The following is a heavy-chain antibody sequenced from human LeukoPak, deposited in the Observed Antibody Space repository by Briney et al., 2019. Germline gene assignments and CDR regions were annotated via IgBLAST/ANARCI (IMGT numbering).Heavy chain of an antibody. D-gene: IGHD5-18*01. V-gene: IGHV4-59*01. CDR1: GCSISSYY. J-gene: IGHJ4*02. CDR3: ARGHAWGYSYGNDY. CDR2: IYYSGST. Sequence: PSDSLSVTCTVSGCSISSYYWSWIRQPPGKGLDWIGYIYYSGSTNFNPSLKSRVTISVDTSKNQFSLKLSSVTAADTAVYYCARGHAWGYSYGNDYWGQGTLVTVSS.